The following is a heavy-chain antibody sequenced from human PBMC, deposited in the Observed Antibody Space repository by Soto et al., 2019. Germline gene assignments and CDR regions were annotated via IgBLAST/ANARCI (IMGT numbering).Heavy chain of an antibody. V-gene: IGHV1-8*01. CDR1: GYTFTSYD. Sequence: ASVKVSCKASGYTFTSYDINWVRQATGQGLEWMGWMNPNSGNTGYAQKFQGRVTMTRNTSISTAYMEMSSLRSEDKAVYYCATECCTNGVCGWFDPCGQGTLVTVSS. D-gene: IGHD2-8*01. CDR3: ATECCTNGVCGWFDP. J-gene: IGHJ5*02. CDR2: MNPNSGNT.